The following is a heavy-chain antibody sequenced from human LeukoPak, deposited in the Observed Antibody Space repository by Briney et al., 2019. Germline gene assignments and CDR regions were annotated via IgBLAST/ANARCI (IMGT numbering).Heavy chain of an antibody. CDR2: INPNSGGT. D-gene: IGHD3-10*01. CDR3: ARGVQLLWFGELWPPDY. CDR1: GYTFTGYY. V-gene: IGHV1-2*02. Sequence: ASVKVSCKASGYTFTGYYMHWVRQAPGQGLEWMGWINPNSGGTNYAQKFQGRVTMTRDTSISTAYMELSRLRSDDTAVYYCARGVQLLWFGELWPPDYWGQGTLVTVSS. J-gene: IGHJ4*02.